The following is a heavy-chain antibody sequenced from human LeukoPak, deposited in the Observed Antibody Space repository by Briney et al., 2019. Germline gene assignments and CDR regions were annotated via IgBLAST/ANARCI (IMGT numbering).Heavy chain of an antibody. CDR1: GFTFSDYY. J-gene: IGHJ4*02. Sequence: GGSLRLSCAASGFTFSDYYMSWIRQAPGKGLEWVSYISSSGSTIYYADSVKGRFTISRDNAKNSLYLQMNSLRAEDTALYHCARVLYGALLHDYWGQGTLVTVSS. D-gene: IGHD4-17*01. CDR2: ISSSGSTI. V-gene: IGHV3-11*01. CDR3: ARVLYGALLHDY.